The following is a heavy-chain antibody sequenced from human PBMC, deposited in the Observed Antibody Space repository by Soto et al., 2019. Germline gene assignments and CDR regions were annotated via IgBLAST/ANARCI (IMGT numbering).Heavy chain of an antibody. D-gene: IGHD3-10*01. CDR1: GFTFSSYA. CDR2: ISGSGGST. Sequence: EVQLLESGGGLVQPGGSLRLSCAASGFTFSSYAMSWVRQAPGKGLEWVSAISGSGGSTYYADSVKGRFTISRDNSKNTRYLQMNSLRAEDTAVYYCAKGSIWFGEFLYYMDVWGKGTTVTVSS. V-gene: IGHV3-23*01. J-gene: IGHJ6*03. CDR3: AKGSIWFGEFLYYMDV.